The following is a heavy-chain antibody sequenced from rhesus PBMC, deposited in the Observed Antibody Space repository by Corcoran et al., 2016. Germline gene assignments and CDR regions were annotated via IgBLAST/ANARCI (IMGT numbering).Heavy chain of an antibody. CDR3: ARVREIVVVLTD. J-gene: IGHJ4*01. CDR2: ISGSGGST. V-gene: IGHV4-173*01. D-gene: IGHD2-15*01. Sequence: QLPLQESGPGLVKPSETLSLTCAVSGGSISRNYRGWIRQPPGKGLEWIGRISGSGGSTDYNPSLKSRVTISTDTSKNQFSLKLSSVTAADTAVYYCARVREIVVVLTDWGQGVLVTVSS. CDR1: GGSISRNY.